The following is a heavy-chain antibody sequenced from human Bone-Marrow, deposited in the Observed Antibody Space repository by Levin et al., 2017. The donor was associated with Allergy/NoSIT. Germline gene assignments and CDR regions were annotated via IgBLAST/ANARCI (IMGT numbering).Heavy chain of an antibody. CDR1: GFTFSSYA. J-gene: IGHJ5*02. CDR2: ISGSGGST. V-gene: IGHV3-23*01. D-gene: IGHD2-2*01. Sequence: GGSLRLSCAASGFTFSSYAMSWVRQAPGKGLEWVSAISGSGGSTYYADSVKGRFTISRDNSKNTLYLQMNSLRAEDTAVYYCAKGQYCSSTSCWGWFDPWGQGTLVTVSS. CDR3: AKGQYCSSTSCWGWFDP.